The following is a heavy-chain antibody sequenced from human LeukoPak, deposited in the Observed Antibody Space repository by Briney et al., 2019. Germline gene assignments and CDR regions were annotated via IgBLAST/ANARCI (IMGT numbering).Heavy chain of an antibody. CDR3: AKDRGYTYGLDY. CDR1: GVTFSSYG. CDR2: IWYDGSNK. V-gene: IGHV3-33*06. D-gene: IGHD5-18*01. Sequence: GGSLRLSCAASGVTFSSYGMHWVRQAPGKGLEWVAVIWYDGSNKYYADSVKGRSTISRDNSKNTVYLQMNSLRAEDTAVYYCAKDRGYTYGLDYGGQGTLVTVSS. J-gene: IGHJ4*02.